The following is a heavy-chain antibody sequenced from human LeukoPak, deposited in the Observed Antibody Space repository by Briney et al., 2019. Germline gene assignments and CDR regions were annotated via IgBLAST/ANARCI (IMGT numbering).Heavy chain of an antibody. J-gene: IGHJ4*02. D-gene: IGHD2-2*01. CDR1: GGSFSGYY. CDR2: INHSGST. V-gene: IGHV4-34*01. CDR3: AGSPRNIVVPAAISNYGYFDY. Sequence: SSETLSLTCAVYGGSFSGYYWSWIRQPPGKGLEWIGEINHSGSTNYNPSLKSRVTISVDTSKNQFSLKLSSVTAADTAVYYCAGSPRNIVVPAAISNYGYFDYWGQGTLVTVSS.